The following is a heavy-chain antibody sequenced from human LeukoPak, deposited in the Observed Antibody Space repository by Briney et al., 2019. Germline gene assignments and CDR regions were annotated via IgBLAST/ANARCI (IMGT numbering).Heavy chain of an antibody. V-gene: IGHV4-61*02. CDR3: ARGPYSYDSSGAFDI. J-gene: IGHJ3*02. CDR2: ISSSGST. Sequence: PSETLSLTCTVSGDSISSGDYYWSWIRQPAGKGLEWIGRISSSGSTNYNPSLKSRVTISVDTSKNQFSLKLSSATAADPAVYCCARGPYSYDSSGAFDIWGQGTMVTVCS. CDR1: GDSISSGDYY. D-gene: IGHD3-22*01.